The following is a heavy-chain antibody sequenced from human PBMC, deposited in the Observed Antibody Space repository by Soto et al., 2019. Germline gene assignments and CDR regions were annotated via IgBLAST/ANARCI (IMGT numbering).Heavy chain of an antibody. CDR2: IIPIFGTA. J-gene: IGHJ3*02. V-gene: IGHV1-69*13. CDR1: GGTFSSYA. CDR3: ARIRPDVVVTAKGAFDI. Sequence: SVKVSCKASGGTFSSYAISWVRQAPGQGLEWMGGIIPIFGTANYAQKFQGRVTITADESTSTAYMELSSLRSEDTAVYYCARIRPDVVVTAKGAFDIWGQGTMVTVSS. D-gene: IGHD2-21*02.